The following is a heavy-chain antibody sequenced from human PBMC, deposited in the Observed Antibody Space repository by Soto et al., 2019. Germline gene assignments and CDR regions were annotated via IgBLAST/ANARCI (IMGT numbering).Heavy chain of an antibody. CDR1: GFTFSNYD. CDR3: ARGRLISLYYFDY. D-gene: IGHD2-15*01. V-gene: IGHV3-13*01. Sequence: EVQLVESGGGLVQPVGSLRLSCAASGFTFSNYDMHWVRQVTGKGLEWVSTIGAAGDTYYPGSVKGRFTISRENAKNSLYLQSNSLRAEDTAVYYCARGRLISLYYFDYWGQGTLVTVSS. J-gene: IGHJ4*02. CDR2: IGAAGDT.